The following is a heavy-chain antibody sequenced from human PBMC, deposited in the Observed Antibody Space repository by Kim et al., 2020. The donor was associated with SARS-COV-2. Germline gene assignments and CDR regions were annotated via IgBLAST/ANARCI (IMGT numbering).Heavy chain of an antibody. CDR2: INHSGST. CDR1: GGSFSGYY. D-gene: IGHD6-6*01. CDR3: ARVSSPIDY. Sequence: SETLSLTCAVYGGSFSGYYWSWIRQPPGKGLEWIGEINHSGSTNYNPSLKSRVTISVDTSKNQFSLKLSSVTAADTAVYYCARVSSPIDYWGQGTLVTVYS. J-gene: IGHJ4*02. V-gene: IGHV4-34*01.